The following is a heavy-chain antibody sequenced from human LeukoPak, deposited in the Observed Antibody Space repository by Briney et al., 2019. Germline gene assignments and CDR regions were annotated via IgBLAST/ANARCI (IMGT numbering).Heavy chain of an antibody. V-gene: IGHV3-30*04. CDR3: ARDRSGWSSVIYY. Sequence: GRSLRLSCAASGFTFRSHALHWVRQAPGKGLEWVAVISDDGNNKYYADSVKGRFTISRDNSRNTLYLQMNSLRAEDTAVYYCARDRSGWSSVIYYWGQGTLVTVSS. D-gene: IGHD3-3*01. CDR1: GFTFRSHA. J-gene: IGHJ4*02. CDR2: ISDDGNNK.